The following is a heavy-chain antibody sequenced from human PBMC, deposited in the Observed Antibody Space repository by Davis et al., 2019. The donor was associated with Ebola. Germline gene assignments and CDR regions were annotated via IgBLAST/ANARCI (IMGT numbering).Heavy chain of an antibody. CDR1: GYIFSNYD. CDR3: ASSPRYSYDNRLDY. J-gene: IGHJ4*02. V-gene: IGHV1-18*01. D-gene: IGHD5-18*01. CDR2: INPNSGGT. Sequence: AASVKVSCKASGYIFSNYDINWVRQASGQGLEWMGWINPNSGGTNYAQKLQGRVTMTTDTSTSTAYMELRSLRSDDTAVYYCASSPRYSYDNRLDYWGQGTLVTVSS.